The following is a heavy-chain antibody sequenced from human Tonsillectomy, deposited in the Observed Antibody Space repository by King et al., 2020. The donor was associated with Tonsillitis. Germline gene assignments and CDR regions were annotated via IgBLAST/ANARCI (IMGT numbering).Heavy chain of an antibody. Sequence: VQLVESGGGLVQPGRSLRLSCAASGFTLGDYAMYWVRQAPGKGLEWVSSISWNSVGIGYADSVKGRFIISRDNAKNSLYLQMNSLRAEDTALYYCVKDGNTYYGPGGSEGFVKWGQGTMVTVSS. CDR2: ISWNSVGI. CDR1: GFTLGDYA. D-gene: IGHD3-10*01. J-gene: IGHJ3*02. CDR3: VKDGNTYYGPGGSEGFVK. V-gene: IGHV3-9*01.